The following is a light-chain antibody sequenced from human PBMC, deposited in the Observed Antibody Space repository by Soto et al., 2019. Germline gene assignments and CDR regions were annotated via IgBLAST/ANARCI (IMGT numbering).Light chain of an antibody. Sequence: EIVMTQSPAALSVSPGERATLSCRASQSVDSNLAWYQQKAGQAPRRVIYDASSRATDIPARFSGSGSGTEFTLTISSLQSEDVAVYYCQQYYDWSLTFGGGTKVEIK. V-gene: IGKV3-15*01. J-gene: IGKJ4*01. CDR2: DAS. CDR3: QQYYDWSLT. CDR1: QSVDSN.